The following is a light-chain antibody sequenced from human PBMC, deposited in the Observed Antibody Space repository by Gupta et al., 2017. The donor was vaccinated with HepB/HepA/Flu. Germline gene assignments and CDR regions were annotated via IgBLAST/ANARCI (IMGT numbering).Light chain of an antibody. CDR3: QQDSRFSWT. Sequence: DLHMTHCPSTLTASRGDRLTVTRPPSQSLDTWLAWYQHKPGEAPNPQIRTASSSERGVPSRFSGSASGTAFTLTISSPQPDDFATHFCQQDSRFSWTFGQGTKVEIK. CDR1: QSLDTW. J-gene: IGKJ1*01. V-gene: IGKV1-5*03. CDR2: TAS.